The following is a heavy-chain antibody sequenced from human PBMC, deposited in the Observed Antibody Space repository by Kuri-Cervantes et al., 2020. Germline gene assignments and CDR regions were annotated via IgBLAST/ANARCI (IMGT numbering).Heavy chain of an antibody. CDR1: GYTFTSYG. J-gene: IGHJ3*02. CDR2: ISAYNGNT. V-gene: IGHV1-18*01. Sequence: ASVKVSCKASGYTFTSYGISWVRQAPGQGLEWMGWISAYNGNTNYAQKLQGRVTMTTDTSTSTAYMELRSLRSDDTAVYYCARDLRDYNHESSAYPKLFGGEYAFDIWGQGTMVTVSS. CDR3: ARDLRDYNHESSAYPKLFGGEYAFDI. D-gene: IGHD3-22*01.